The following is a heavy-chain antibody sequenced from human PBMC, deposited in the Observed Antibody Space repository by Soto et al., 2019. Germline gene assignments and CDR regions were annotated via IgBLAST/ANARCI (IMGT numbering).Heavy chain of an antibody. CDR1: GFTFSSYG. D-gene: IGHD1-26*01. J-gene: IGHJ4*02. CDR2: IWYDGSNK. CDR3: ARDGRSGSPDPAFDY. Sequence: QVQLGESGGGVVQPGRSLRLSCAASGFTFSSYGMHWVRQAPGKGLEWVAVIWYDGSNKNYADSVKGRFTISRDNSKNTLYLQMNSLRAEDTAVYYCARDGRSGSPDPAFDYWGQGTLVTVSS. V-gene: IGHV3-33*01.